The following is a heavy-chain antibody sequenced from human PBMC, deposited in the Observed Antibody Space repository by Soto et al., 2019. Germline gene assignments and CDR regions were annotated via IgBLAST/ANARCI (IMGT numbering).Heavy chain of an antibody. J-gene: IGHJ4*02. D-gene: IGHD6-19*01. CDR2: IYYSGTT. V-gene: IGHV4-28*03. CDR1: GYSISSSNW. CDR3: ARDLAVALIDY. Sequence: PSETLSLTCAVSGYSISSSNWWGWIRQPPGKGLEWIGYIYYSGTTYYNPSLKSRVTMSVDTSKNQFSLKLTSVTAVDTAVYYCARDLAVALIDYWGQGTLVTVSS.